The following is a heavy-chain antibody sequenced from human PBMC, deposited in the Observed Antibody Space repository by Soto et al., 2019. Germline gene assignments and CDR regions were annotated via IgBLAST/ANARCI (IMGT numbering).Heavy chain of an antibody. CDR1: GYTFTSYG. CDR3: ARDGFGYVSGQYYGMDV. J-gene: IGHJ6*02. D-gene: IGHD3-16*01. V-gene: IGHV1-18*01. Sequence: ASVKVSCKASGYTFTSYGISWVRQAPGQGLEWMGWISAYNGNTNYAQKLQGRVTMTTDTSTSTAYMELRSLRSDDTAVYYCARDGFGYVSGQYYGMDVWGQGTTVTVSS. CDR2: ISAYNGNT.